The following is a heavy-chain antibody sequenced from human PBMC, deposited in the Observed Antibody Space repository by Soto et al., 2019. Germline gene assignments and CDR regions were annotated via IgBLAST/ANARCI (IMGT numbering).Heavy chain of an antibody. CDR1: GFRFRSYV. J-gene: IGHJ1*01. CDR3: ARWGTTGGLDV. V-gene: IGHV3-33*05. D-gene: IGHD3-16*01. Sequence: QVQLAESGGGVVQPGTSLRVSCVVSGFRFRSYVIHWVRQAPGKGLEGVALTSYDGSDKYYGDSVRGRFTISRDKSRNTVDLQMDSLRLEDTALYYCARWGTTGGLDVWGQGTLVSVSS. CDR2: TSYDGSDK.